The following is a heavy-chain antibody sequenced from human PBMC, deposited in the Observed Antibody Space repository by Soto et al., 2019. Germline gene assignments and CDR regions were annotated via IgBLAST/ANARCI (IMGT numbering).Heavy chain of an antibody. CDR3: ARGGVPAATWEEIQLWLY. J-gene: IGHJ4*02. D-gene: IGHD5-18*01. Sequence: ASVKVSCKASGFTFTSFYMHWVRQAPGQGPEWMGIMHPYGGSTGYAQKLQGRVTMTTDTSTSTAYMELRCMRSDDTAVYYCARGGVPAATWEEIQLWLYWGQGTLVTVSS. CDR1: GFTFTSFY. CDR2: MHPYGGST. V-gene: IGHV1-46*01.